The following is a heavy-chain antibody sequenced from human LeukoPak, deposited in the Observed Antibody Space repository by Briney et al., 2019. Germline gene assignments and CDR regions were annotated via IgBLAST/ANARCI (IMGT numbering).Heavy chain of an antibody. D-gene: IGHD3-9*01. Sequence: GASVKVSCKASGYTFTSYGISWVRQAPGQGLEWMGWISAYNGNTNYAQKLQGRVTMTTDTSTSTAYMELRSLRSDDTAVYYCARDHDILTGPRDYYNYGMDVWGQGTPVTVSS. CDR3: ARDHDILTGPRDYYNYGMDV. J-gene: IGHJ6*02. CDR1: GYTFTSYG. CDR2: ISAYNGNT. V-gene: IGHV1-18*01.